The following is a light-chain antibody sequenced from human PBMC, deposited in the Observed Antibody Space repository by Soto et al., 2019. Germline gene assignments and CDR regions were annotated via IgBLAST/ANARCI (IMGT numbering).Light chain of an antibody. J-gene: IGKJ4*01. V-gene: IGKV1-6*02. CDR1: QGIGND. CDR2: AAT. CDR3: LQDHNSPLT. Sequence: AIQMAQSPSSLSASVGDRVTITCRASQGIGNDVGWYQQKPGKAPKLLLYAATTLQSVVPSRFSGTRSGTDFTLTISSLEPEYFATYYCLQDHNSPLTFGGGTKVEIK.